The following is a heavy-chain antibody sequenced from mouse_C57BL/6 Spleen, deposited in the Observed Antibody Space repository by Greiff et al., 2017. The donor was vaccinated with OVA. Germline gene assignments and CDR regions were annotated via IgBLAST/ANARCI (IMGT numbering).Heavy chain of an antibody. CDR3: ARDDYYGSLCY. D-gene: IGHD1-1*01. CDR2: ISSGGSYT. Sequence: EVQLVESGGDLVKPGGSLKLSCAASGFTFSSYGMSLVRQTPDKRLEWVATISSGGSYTYYPARVKGRFTISRDNAKNTLYLQRSSLKSENTAMYYCARDDYYGSLCYWGQGTTLTVSS. CDR1: GFTFSSYG. V-gene: IGHV5-6*01. J-gene: IGHJ2*01.